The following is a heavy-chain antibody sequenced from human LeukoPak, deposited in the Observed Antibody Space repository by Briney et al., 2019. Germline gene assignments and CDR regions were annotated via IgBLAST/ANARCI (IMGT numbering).Heavy chain of an antibody. J-gene: IGHJ4*02. V-gene: IGHV1-18*01. CDR1: GYTFTSYG. D-gene: IGHD3-16*01. CDR3: ARSVVPPRGFGDRFDY. Sequence: GASVKVSCKASGYTFTSYGISWVRQAPGQGLEWMGWISAYNGNTNYAQKLQGRVTMTTDTSTSTAYMELRSLRSDDTAVYYCARSVVPPRGFGDRFDYWGQGTLVTVSS. CDR2: ISAYNGNT.